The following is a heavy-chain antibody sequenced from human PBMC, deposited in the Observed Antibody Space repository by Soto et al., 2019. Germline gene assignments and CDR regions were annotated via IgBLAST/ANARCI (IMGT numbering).Heavy chain of an antibody. CDR1: GDSISSSTYY. Sequence: SETLSLTCTVSGDSISSSTYYWGWIRQPPGKGLEWIGSMFYSGNTYYNPSLKSRVTLSIDTSKNQFSLKLNSVTAADTAFYYCVSPEGYYDSSGYTLDYWGQGTLVTVSS. CDR3: VSPEGYYDSSGYTLDY. J-gene: IGHJ4*02. V-gene: IGHV4-39*01. D-gene: IGHD3-22*01. CDR2: MFYSGNT.